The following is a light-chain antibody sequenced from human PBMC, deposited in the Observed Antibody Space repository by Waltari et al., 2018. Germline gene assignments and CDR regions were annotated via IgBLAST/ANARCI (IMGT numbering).Light chain of an antibody. Sequence: ERVMTQSPATLSVSPGERATLSCRASQSVSSKLAWYQQKPGQAPRLLIYDASTRATGFPARFSGSGSGTEFTLTISSLQSEDFAVYYCQQYNDWPRTFGQGTKVEIK. J-gene: IGKJ1*01. V-gene: IGKV3-15*01. CDR1: QSVSSK. CDR2: DAS. CDR3: QQYNDWPRT.